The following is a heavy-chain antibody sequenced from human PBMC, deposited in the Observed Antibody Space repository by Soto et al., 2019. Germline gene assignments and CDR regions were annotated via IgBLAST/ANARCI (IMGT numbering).Heavy chain of an antibody. CDR1: GYTFTGYY. J-gene: IGHJ4*02. Sequence: ASVKVSCKASGYTFTGYYMHWVRQAPGQGLEWMGWINPNSGGTDYAQKFQGRVTMTRDTSISTAYMELSRLRSDDTAVYYCARDLSGRSPDDYWGQGTLVTVSS. V-gene: IGHV1-2*02. CDR2: INPNSGGT. CDR3: ARDLSGRSPDDY.